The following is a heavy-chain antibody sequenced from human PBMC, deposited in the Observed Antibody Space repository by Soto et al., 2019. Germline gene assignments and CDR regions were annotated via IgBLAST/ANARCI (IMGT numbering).Heavy chain of an antibody. D-gene: IGHD6-13*01. V-gene: IGHV6-1*01. Sequence: LQTLSLTCAISWDSVSSNSAAWNWIRQSPSRGLEWLGRTYYRSKWYNDYAVSVKSRITINPDTSKNQFSLQLNSVTPEDTAVYYCARDFGIAAAGTVYYYGMDVWGQGTTVTVSS. CDR1: WDSVSSNSAA. CDR2: TYYRSKWYN. J-gene: IGHJ6*02. CDR3: ARDFGIAAAGTVYYYGMDV.